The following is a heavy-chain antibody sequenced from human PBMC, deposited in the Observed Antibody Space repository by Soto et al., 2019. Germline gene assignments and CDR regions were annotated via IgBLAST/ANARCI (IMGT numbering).Heavy chain of an antibody. CDR2: IHHTGST. CDR1: GRSISEINSY. Sequence: SETLSLTCSVSGRSISEINSYWGWIRQTPGEGLEWIGTIHHTGSTYYNPSLKSRVIISLDTSKNQFSLKLSSVTAADTALYYCARPEGGYGSGYSWFYPWGQGTRVTVSS. CDR3: ARPEGGYGSGYSWFYP. J-gene: IGHJ5*02. V-gene: IGHV4-39*01. D-gene: IGHD5-12*01.